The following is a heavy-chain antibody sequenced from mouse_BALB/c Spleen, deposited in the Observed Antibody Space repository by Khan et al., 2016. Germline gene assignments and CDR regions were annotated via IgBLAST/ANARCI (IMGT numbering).Heavy chain of an antibody. Sequence: EVQLQESGPGLVKPSQSLSLTCTVTAYSITSDYAWNWIRQFPGNKLEWMGYISYSGSTSYNPSLKSRISITRDTSKNQFFLQLNSVTTEDTATYYCARYGSSYFDYWGQGTTLTVSS. J-gene: IGHJ2*01. CDR2: ISYSGST. CDR3: ARYGSSYFDY. V-gene: IGHV3-2*02. D-gene: IGHD1-1*01. CDR1: AYSITSDYA.